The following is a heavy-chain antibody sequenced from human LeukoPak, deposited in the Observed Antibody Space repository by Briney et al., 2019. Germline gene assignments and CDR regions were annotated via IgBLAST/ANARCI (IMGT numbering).Heavy chain of an antibody. CDR2: IYYSGST. CDR3: ARDGSQGYCSGGSCLYNGMDV. Sequence: SETLSLTCAVSGGSISSGGYYWSWIRQPPGKGLEWIGYIYYSGSTNYNPSLKSRVTISVDTSKNQFSLKLSSVTAADTAVYYCARDGSQGYCSGGSCLYNGMDVWGQGTTVTVSS. CDR1: GGSISSGGYY. V-gene: IGHV4-61*08. J-gene: IGHJ6*02. D-gene: IGHD2-15*01.